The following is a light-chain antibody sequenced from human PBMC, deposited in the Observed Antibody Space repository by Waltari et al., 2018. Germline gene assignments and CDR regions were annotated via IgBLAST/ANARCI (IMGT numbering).Light chain of an antibody. CDR3: QQYNNWPRT. V-gene: IGKV3-15*01. CDR2: GPS. CDR1: QSVSSN. J-gene: IGKJ1*01. Sequence: EIVMTQSPATLSVSPGDRATLSCRASQSVSSNLAWYQQKPGQAPRLLIYGPSTRATGIPARFSGSGSGTEFTLTISSLQSEDFAVYYCQQYNNWPRTFGQGTKVEIK.